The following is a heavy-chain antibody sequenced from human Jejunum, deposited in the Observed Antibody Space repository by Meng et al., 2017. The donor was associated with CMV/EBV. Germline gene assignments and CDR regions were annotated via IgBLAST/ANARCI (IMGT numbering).Heavy chain of an antibody. J-gene: IGHJ4*02. CDR1: GFAFSTCW. D-gene: IGHD3-16*01. Sequence: SCADSGFAFSTCWMSWVRQAPGKGLEWVANIKQDGSDKYYVDSVKGRFTISRDNAKNSLYLQMNSLRAEDTAVYYCARFGGLFDYCGQGTLVTVSS. CDR3: ARFGGLFDY. CDR2: IKQDGSDK. V-gene: IGHV3-7*01.